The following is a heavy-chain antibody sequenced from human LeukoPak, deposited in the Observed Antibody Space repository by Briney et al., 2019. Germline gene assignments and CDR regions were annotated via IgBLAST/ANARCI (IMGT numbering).Heavy chain of an antibody. J-gene: IGHJ6*02. CDR1: GFTFSSYA. Sequence: GGSLRLSCAASGFTFSSYAMSWVRQAPGKGLEWVSVIYSGGSTYYADSVKGRFTISRDNSKNTLYLQMNSLRAEDTAVYYCARVEWELLDYGMDVWGQGTTVTVSS. V-gene: IGHV3-53*01. CDR3: ARVEWELLDYGMDV. D-gene: IGHD1-26*01. CDR2: IYSGGST.